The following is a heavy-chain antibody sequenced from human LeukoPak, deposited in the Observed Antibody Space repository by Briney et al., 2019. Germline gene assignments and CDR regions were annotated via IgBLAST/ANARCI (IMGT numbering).Heavy chain of an antibody. CDR3: AKLIAGYDFWSGHHGDY. CDR2: IWYDGSNK. J-gene: IGHJ4*02. D-gene: IGHD3-3*01. Sequence: GGSLRLSCAASGFTFSSYGMHWVRQAPGKGLEWVAVIWYDGSNKYYADSVKGRFTISRDNSKNTLYLQMNSLRAEDKAVYYCAKLIAGYDFWSGHHGDYWGQGTLVTVPS. CDR1: GFTFSSYG. V-gene: IGHV3-33*06.